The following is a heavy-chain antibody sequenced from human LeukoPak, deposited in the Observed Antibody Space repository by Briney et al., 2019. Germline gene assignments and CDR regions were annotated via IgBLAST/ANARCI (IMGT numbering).Heavy chain of an antibody. CDR1: GYTFTSYG. J-gene: IGHJ6*03. CDR3: ARDGAGSTYYYYMDV. CDR2: ISAYNGNT. D-gene: IGHD1-1*01. V-gene: IGHV1-18*01. Sequence: ASVKVSCKASGYTFTSYGISWVQQAPGQGLEWMGWISAYNGNTNYAQKLQGRVTMTTDTSTSTAYMELRSLRSDDTAVYYCARDGAGSTYYYYMDVWGKGTTVTVSS.